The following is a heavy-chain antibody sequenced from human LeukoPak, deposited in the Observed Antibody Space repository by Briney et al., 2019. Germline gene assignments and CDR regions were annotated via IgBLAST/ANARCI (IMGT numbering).Heavy chain of an antibody. V-gene: IGHV4-34*01. CDR1: GGSFSGYY. Sequence: PSETLSLTCAVYGGSFSGYYWSWIRQPPGKGLEWIGEINHSGSTNYNPSLKSRVTISVDTSKNQFSLKLSSVTAADTAVYYCARGPPHFKWELLTYYYYYYMDVWGKGTTVTVSS. J-gene: IGHJ6*03. CDR2: INHSGST. D-gene: IGHD1-26*01. CDR3: ARGPPHFKWELLTYYYYYYMDV.